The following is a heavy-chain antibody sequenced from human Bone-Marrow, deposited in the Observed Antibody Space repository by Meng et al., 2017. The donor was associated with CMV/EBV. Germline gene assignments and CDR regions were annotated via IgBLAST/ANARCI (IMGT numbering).Heavy chain of an antibody. J-gene: IGHJ6*02. Sequence: GESLKISCAASGFTFSDYYMSWIRQAPGKGLEWVSYISSSGSTIYYADSVKGRFTISRDNAKNSLYLQMNSLRAEDTAVYYCARVADWSGYYYYGMDVWGQGTMVTVSS. CDR2: ISSSGSTI. CDR3: ARVADWSGYYYYGMDV. D-gene: IGHD3-3*01. CDR1: GFTFSDYY. V-gene: IGHV3-11*04.